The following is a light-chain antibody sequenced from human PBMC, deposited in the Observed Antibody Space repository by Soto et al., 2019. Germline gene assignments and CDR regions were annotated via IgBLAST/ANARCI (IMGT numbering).Light chain of an antibody. CDR3: CSYGGGSTLV. CDR2: EGS. V-gene: IGLV2-23*01. CDR1: SSDVVCYNL. Sequence: QSALTRPASVSGSPGQSITISCTGTSSDVVCYNLGSWYQQHPGKAPKLMINEGSKRPSGVSNRFSGSRSGNTASLTISGLQAEDDADYYCCSYGGGSTLVFGEGTPLTVL. J-gene: IGLJ2*01.